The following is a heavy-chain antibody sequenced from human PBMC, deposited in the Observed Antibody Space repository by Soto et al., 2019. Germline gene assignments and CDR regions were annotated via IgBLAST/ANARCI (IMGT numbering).Heavy chain of an antibody. J-gene: IGHJ4*02. Sequence: APVELTCKDCGETFTSYSMHWARQAPGQRLEWMGWINAGNGNTKYSQKFQGRVTITRDTSASTAYMELSSLRSEDTAVYYCARGIAPYYFDYWGQGTLVTVSS. CDR2: INAGNGNT. V-gene: IGHV1-3*01. CDR3: ARGIAPYYFDY. D-gene: IGHD6-13*01. CDR1: GETFTSYS.